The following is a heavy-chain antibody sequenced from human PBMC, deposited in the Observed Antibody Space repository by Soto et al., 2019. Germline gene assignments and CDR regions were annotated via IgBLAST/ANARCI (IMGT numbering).Heavy chain of an antibody. J-gene: IGHJ5*02. Sequence: QVQLQESGPGLVKPSQTLSLTCTVSGGSISSGGYYWSWIRQHPGKGLEWIGYIYYSGSTYYNPSPXRXXTTAVDTSKNQFSLKLSSVTAADTAVYYCARSVTPWGQGTLVTVSS. V-gene: IGHV4-31*03. CDR2: IYYSGST. CDR3: ARSVTP. CDR1: GGSISSGGYY. D-gene: IGHD3-16*02.